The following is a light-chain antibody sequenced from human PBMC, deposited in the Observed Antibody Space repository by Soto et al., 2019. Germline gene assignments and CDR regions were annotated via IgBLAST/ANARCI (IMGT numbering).Light chain of an antibody. J-gene: IGKJ2*01. CDR3: QQYYSTPYT. CDR1: QSVLYSSNYKTY. Sequence: DIVMTQSPDSLAVSLGERATINCKSSQSVLYSSNYKTYLAWYQQKPGQPPKLLIYWASTRDSGVPDRFSGSGSETDFTLTISSLQAEDVAVYYCQQYYSTPYTFGQGTKLEIK. V-gene: IGKV4-1*01. CDR2: WAS.